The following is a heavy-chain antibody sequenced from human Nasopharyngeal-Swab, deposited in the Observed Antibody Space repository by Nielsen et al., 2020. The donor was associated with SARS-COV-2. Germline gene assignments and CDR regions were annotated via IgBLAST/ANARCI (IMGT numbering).Heavy chain of an antibody. V-gene: IGHV4-39*07. J-gene: IGHJ5*02. CDR2: IYYSGST. CDR3: AREGRIIQLWSGGFDP. Sequence: WIRQPPGRGLEWIGSIYYSGSTNYNPSLKSRVTISVDTSKNQFSLKLSSVTAADTAVYYCAREGRIIQLWSGGFDPWGQGTLVTVSS. D-gene: IGHD5-18*01.